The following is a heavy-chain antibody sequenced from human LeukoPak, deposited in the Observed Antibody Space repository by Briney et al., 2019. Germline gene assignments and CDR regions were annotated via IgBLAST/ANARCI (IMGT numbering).Heavy chain of an antibody. CDR2: IKQDGSET. J-gene: IGHJ4*02. D-gene: IGHD5-24*01. CDR3: ANGDGFDY. Sequence: PGGSLRLSCAASGFTFSSYAMSWVRQAPGKGLEWVANIKQDGSETYYADSVKGRFTIFRDNAKNSLYLQMDSLRVEDTAVYYCANGDGFDYWGQGTLVIVSS. CDR1: GFTFSSYA. V-gene: IGHV3-7*01.